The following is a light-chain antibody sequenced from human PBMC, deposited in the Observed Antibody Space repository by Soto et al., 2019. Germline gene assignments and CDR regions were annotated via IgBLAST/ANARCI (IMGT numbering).Light chain of an antibody. V-gene: IGKV1-5*03. J-gene: IGKJ1*01. CDR2: KAS. CDR1: QTISSW. CDR3: QHYNSYSAA. Sequence: DIQMTQSPSTLSGSVGDRVTITCRASQTISSWLAWYQQKPGKAPKLLIYKASTLTSGVPSRFSGSGSGTEFTLTISSLQPDDFATSYCQHYNSYSAAFGQGTKVELK.